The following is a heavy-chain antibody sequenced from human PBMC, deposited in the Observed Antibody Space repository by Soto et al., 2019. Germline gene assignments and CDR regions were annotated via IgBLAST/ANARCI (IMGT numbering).Heavy chain of an antibody. V-gene: IGHV5-51*01. CDR2: IYPFDFDT. D-gene: IGHD3-3*01. CDR3: ARPTCTDPSYPHYEMDV. CDR1: GYNFANHW. Sequence: PGESLKISCKGSGYNFANHWIGWVRQMPGQGLEWMGIIYPFDFDTKYNPSFQGHGTISADKSINTAYLQWNSLRASDTAMYYCARPTCTDPSYPHYEMDVWSQGTTVTVSS. J-gene: IGHJ6*02.